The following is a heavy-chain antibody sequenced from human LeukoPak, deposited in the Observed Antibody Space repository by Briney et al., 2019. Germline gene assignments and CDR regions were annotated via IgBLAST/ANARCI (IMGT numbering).Heavy chain of an antibody. D-gene: IGHD2-2*01. Sequence: ASVKVSCKVSGYTLTELSMHWVRQAPGKGLEWMGGFDPEDGETIYAQKFQGRVTMTEDTSTDTAYMELSSLISEDTAVYYCATEGYCSSTSCSTYYYYGMDVWGQGTTVTVSS. CDR1: GYTLTELS. V-gene: IGHV1-24*01. CDR3: ATEGYCSSTSCSTYYYYGMDV. J-gene: IGHJ6*02. CDR2: FDPEDGET.